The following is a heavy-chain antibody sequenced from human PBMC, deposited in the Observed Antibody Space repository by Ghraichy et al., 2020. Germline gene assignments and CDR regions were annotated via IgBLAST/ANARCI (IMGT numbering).Heavy chain of an antibody. CDR3: ARDGSFCSGCSCYHFPFDY. CDR1: GFTFSSYN. J-gene: IGHJ4*02. D-gene: IGHD2-15*01. Sequence: GESLNISCAASGFTFSSYNMNWVRQAPGKGLEWVSYISSSSSTIYYADSVKGRFTISRDNAKNSLYLQMNSLRDEDTAVYYCARDGSFCSGCSCYHFPFDYWGQGTLVTVSS. V-gene: IGHV3-48*02. CDR2: ISSSSSTI.